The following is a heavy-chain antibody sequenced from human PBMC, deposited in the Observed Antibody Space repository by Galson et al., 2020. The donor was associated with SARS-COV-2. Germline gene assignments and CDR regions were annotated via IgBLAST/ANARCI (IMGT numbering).Heavy chain of an antibody. Sequence: TGGSLRLSCAASGFTFSSYGMHWVRQAPGKGLEWVAVIWYDGSNKYYADSVQGRFTISRDNSKNTLYLQMNSLRAEDTAVYYCAREDYYGSGSYGVLDIWGQGTMVTVSS. D-gene: IGHD3-10*01. V-gene: IGHV3-33*01. J-gene: IGHJ3*02. CDR1: GFTFSSYG. CDR3: AREDYYGSGSYGVLDI. CDR2: IWYDGSNK.